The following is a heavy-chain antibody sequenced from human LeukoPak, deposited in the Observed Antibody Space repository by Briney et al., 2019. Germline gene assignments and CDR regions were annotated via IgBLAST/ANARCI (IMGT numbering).Heavy chain of an antibody. CDR2: IDPNSGGT. D-gene: IGHD2-2*01. CDR3: ANWYCSSTSCYVD. CDR1: GYTFTGYY. V-gene: IGHV1-2*06. Sequence: ASVKVSCKASGYTFTGYYMHWVRQAPGQGLEWMGRIDPNSGGTNYAQKFQGRVTMTRDTSISTAYMELSRLRSDDTAVYYCANWYCSSTSCYVDWGQGTLVTVSS. J-gene: IGHJ4*02.